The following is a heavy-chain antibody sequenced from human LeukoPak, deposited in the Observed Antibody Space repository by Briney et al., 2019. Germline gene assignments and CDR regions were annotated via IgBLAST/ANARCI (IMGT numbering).Heavy chain of an antibody. CDR3: ARVGVPGGIDY. CDR1: GGSISTYY. D-gene: IGHD3-10*01. Sequence: SETLSLTCIVSGGSISTYYWSWLRQPPGKGLEWIAYIYYSGNTNYNPSLKSRVTISVDTPKNQLSLKLTSVTAADTAVYYCARVGVPGGIDYWGQGTLVIVSS. J-gene: IGHJ4*02. V-gene: IGHV4-59*01. CDR2: IYYSGNT.